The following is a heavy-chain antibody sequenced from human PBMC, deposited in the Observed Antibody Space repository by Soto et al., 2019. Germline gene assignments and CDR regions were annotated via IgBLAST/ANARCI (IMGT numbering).Heavy chain of an antibody. J-gene: IGHJ4*02. D-gene: IGHD1-26*01. V-gene: IGHV4-4*02. CDR1: SGSISSSNW. CDR3: ARSIVGATGVDY. Sequence: PSETLSLTCAVSSGSISSSNWWSWVRQPPGKGLEWIGEIYHSGSTNYNPSLKSRVTISVDKSKNQFSLKLSSVTAADTAVYYCARSIVGATGVDYWGQGTLVTAPQ. CDR2: IYHSGST.